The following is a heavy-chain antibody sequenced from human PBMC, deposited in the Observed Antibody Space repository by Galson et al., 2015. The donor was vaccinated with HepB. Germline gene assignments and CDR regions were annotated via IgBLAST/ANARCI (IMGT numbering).Heavy chain of an antibody. Sequence: PSLVKPTQTLTLTCTFSGFSLSTSGVGVGWIRQPPGKALEWLALIYWDDDKRYSPSLKSRLTITKDTSKNQVVLTMTNMDPVDTATYYCAHRSGSDDSSGGHPPYDAFDIWGQGTMVTVSS. CDR2: IYWDDDK. V-gene: IGHV2-5*02. CDR1: GFSLSTSGVG. CDR3: AHRSGSDDSSGGHPPYDAFDI. D-gene: IGHD6-19*01. J-gene: IGHJ3*02.